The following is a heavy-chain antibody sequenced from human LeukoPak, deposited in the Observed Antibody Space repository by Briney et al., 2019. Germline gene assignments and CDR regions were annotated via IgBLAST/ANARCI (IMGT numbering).Heavy chain of an antibody. J-gene: IGHJ6*02. V-gene: IGHV3-15*01. CDR1: GFSFNNAW. CDR2: INSNVEGGAT. D-gene: IGHD3-10*01. Sequence: GGSLRLSCTASGFSFNNAWMSWVRQAPGKGLEWVGRINSNVEGGATDYAAPVKGRFTISRDNSKNTLYLQMNSLRAEDTAVYYWARSRGAPEIPSSSYSGRDVGGQGTRAPVS. CDR3: ARSRGAPEIPSSSYSGRDV.